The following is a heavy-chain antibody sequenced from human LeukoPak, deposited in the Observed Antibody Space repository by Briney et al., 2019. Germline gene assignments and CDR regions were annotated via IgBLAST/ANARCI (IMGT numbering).Heavy chain of an antibody. CDR3: ARDMKFRGSYPDY. J-gene: IGHJ4*03. CDR2: ISSSSSYI. Sequence: PGGSLRLSCAASGFTFSSYSMNWVRQDPGKGLEWVSSISSSSSYIYYADSVKGRFTISRDNAKNSLYLQMNSLRAEDTAVYYCARDMKFRGSYPDYWGQGTLVTVSS. D-gene: IGHD3-16*01. V-gene: IGHV3-21*01. CDR1: GFTFSSYS.